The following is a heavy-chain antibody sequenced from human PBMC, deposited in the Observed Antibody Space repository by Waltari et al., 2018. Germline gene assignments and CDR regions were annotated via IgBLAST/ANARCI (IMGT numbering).Heavy chain of an antibody. CDR3: ATDYGGNSWAG. Sequence: EVQLVQSGAEVKKPGATVKISGQGSGYTFTDYYMHWVQQAPGKGLEWMGLVDPEDGETIYAEKFQGRVTIPADTSTDTAYMELSSLRSEDTAVYYFATDYGGNSWAGWGQGTLVTVSS. CDR2: VDPEDGET. V-gene: IGHV1-69-2*01. J-gene: IGHJ4*02. CDR1: GYTFTDYY. D-gene: IGHD4-17*01.